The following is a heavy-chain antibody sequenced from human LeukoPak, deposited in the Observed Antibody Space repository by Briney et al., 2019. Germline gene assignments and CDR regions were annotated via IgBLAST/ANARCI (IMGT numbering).Heavy chain of an antibody. CDR1: GFTVSSNY. J-gene: IGHJ6*02. D-gene: IGHD3-10*01. V-gene: IGHV3-53*04. CDR3: ARGGEMSNFPFVTYYYYGMDV. Sequence: GGSLRLSCAASGFTVSSNYMSWVRQAPGKGLEWVSVIYSGGSTFYAEYVKGRFTISRHNSTNTLYLQMNSLRTEDTGVYYCARGGEMSNFPFVTYYYYGMDVWGQGTTVTVSS. CDR2: IYSGGST.